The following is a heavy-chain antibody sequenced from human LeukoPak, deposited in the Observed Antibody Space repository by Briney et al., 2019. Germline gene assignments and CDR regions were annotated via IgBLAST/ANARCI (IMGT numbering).Heavy chain of an antibody. V-gene: IGHV3-33*06. D-gene: IGHD4-11*01. CDR3: AKDAQRGFDYSNSLQN. Sequence: PTGGSLRLSCAASGFTFSHYGMHWVRQTPGAGLEWVAVIWSDGSDKYYAKSVKGRFTISRHNSKNSLFLQMNSLRAEDTAVYYCAKDAQRGFDYSNSLQNWGQGILVTVSS. CDR2: IWSDGSDK. CDR1: GFTFSHYG. J-gene: IGHJ1*01.